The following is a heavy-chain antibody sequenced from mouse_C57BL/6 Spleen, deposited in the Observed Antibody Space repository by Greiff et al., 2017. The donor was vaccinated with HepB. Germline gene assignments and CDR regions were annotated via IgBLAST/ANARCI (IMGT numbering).Heavy chain of an antibody. CDR2: IDPSDSYT. CDR3: ARFDGSSWDWYFDV. D-gene: IGHD1-1*01. CDR1: GYTFTSYW. V-gene: IGHV1-69*01. Sequence: QVQLQQPGAELVMPGASVKLSCKASGYTFTSYWMHWVKQRPGQGLEWIGEIDPSDSYTNYNQKFKGKSTLTVDKSSSTAYMQLRRLTSEDSAVYYCARFDGSSWDWYFDVWGTGTTVTVSS. J-gene: IGHJ1*03.